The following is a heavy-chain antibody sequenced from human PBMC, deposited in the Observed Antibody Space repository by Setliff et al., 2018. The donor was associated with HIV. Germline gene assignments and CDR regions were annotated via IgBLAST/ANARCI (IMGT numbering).Heavy chain of an antibody. CDR3: SGGEYNFWSGSNFDY. D-gene: IGHD3-3*01. J-gene: IGHJ4*02. CDR2: IYSGGST. Sequence: PGGSLRLSCAASGFTVSSNYMSWVRQAPGKGLEWVSVIYSGGSTYYADSVKGRFTISRDNSKNTLYLQMNSLRAEDTAVYYCSGGEYNFWSGSNFDYWGQGTLVTVSS. V-gene: IGHV3-53*01. CDR1: GFTVSSNY.